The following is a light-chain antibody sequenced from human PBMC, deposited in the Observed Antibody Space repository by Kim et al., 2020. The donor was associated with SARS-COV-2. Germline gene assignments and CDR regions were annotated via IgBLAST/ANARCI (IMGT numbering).Light chain of an antibody. CDR2: EVS. V-gene: IGLV2-14*01. CDR1: SADIGFYNY. CDR3: SSYISSNKLM. J-gene: IGLJ3*02. Sequence: QSALTQPASVSGSLGQSITISCTGTSADIGFYNYVSWYQHHPANAPKLIIYEVSVRPSGVSNRFSGSKSGNTASLTISGLQAEDEANYYCSSYISSNKLMFGGGTQLTVL.